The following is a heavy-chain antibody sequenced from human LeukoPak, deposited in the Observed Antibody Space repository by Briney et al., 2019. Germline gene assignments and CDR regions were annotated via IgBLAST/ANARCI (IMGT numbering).Heavy chain of an antibody. CDR2: IYTSGST. Sequence: SETLSLTCTVSGGSISSYYWSWIRQPAGKGLEWIGRIYTSGSTNYNPSLKSRVTIPVDTSKNQFSLKLSSVTAADTAVYYCASGGLQGEIDYWGQGTLVTVSS. J-gene: IGHJ4*02. D-gene: IGHD5-24*01. V-gene: IGHV4-4*07. CDR3: ASGGLQGEIDY. CDR1: GGSISSYY.